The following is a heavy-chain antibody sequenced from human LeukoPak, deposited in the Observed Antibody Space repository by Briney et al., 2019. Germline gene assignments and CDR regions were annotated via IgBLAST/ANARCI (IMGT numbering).Heavy chain of an antibody. CDR2: MNPNSGNT. CDR3: ARRYYDFWSGYYGAWFDP. J-gene: IGHJ5*02. CDR1: GYTFTSYD. V-gene: IGHV1-8*01. D-gene: IGHD3-3*01. Sequence: ASVKVSCKASGYTFTSYDINWVRQATGQGLEWMGWMNPNSGNTGYAQKFQGRVTMTRNTSISTAYMELSSLRSEDTAVYYCARRYYDFWSGYYGAWFDPWGQGTLVTVSS.